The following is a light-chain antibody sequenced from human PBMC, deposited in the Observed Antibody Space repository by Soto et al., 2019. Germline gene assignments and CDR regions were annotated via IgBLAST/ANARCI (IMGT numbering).Light chain of an antibody. CDR2: GAS. Sequence: EIVLTQSPGTLSLSPGERATLSCRASQTLSSNFFAWYQQKPGQAPRLLIYGASSRATGIPDRFSGSGSGTDFTLTISRLEPEDFAVYYCQQYGSSPPYTFGQGTKLEIK. CDR3: QQYGSSPPYT. V-gene: IGKV3-20*01. CDR1: QTLSSNF. J-gene: IGKJ2*01.